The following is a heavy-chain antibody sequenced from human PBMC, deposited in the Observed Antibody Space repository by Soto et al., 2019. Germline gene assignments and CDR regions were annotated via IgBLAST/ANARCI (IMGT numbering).Heavy chain of an antibody. Sequence: SETLSLTCTVSGGSISSYYWSWIRRPPGKGLEWIGYIYYSGSTNYNPSLKSRVTISVDTSKNPFSLKLSSVTAADTAVYYCARIAAAGTSFLRKFYYYGMDVWGQGTTVTVSS. CDR1: GGSISSYY. CDR2: IYYSGST. D-gene: IGHD6-13*01. CDR3: ARIAAAGTSFLRKFYYYGMDV. J-gene: IGHJ6*02. V-gene: IGHV4-59*08.